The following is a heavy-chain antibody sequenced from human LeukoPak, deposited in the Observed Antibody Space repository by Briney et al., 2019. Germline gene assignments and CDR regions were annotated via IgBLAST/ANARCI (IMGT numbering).Heavy chain of an antibody. J-gene: IGHJ4*02. Sequence: ASVKVSCKASGYTFSNYGIHWVRQAPGQRLEWMGWINTGSGHTKYSQKFQARLTITRDTSASTAYMELTSLRSEDTAVFYCAAELRPIGVLGAPSGPGHDYWGQGTLVTVSS. CDR3: AAELRPIGVLGAPSGPGHDY. D-gene: IGHD3-10*01. V-gene: IGHV1-3*04. CDR2: INTGSGHT. CDR1: GYTFSNYG.